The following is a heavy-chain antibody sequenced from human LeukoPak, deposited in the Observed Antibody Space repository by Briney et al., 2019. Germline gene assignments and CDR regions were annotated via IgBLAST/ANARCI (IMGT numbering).Heavy chain of an antibody. D-gene: IGHD6-13*01. CDR3: ARGWWGSSSP. J-gene: IGHJ5*02. CDR1: GGTFSSYA. Sequence: GASVKVSCKASGGTFSSYAISWVRQATGQGLEWMGWMNPNSGNTGYAQKFQGRVTITRNTSISTAYMELSSLRSEDTAVYYCARGWWGSSSPWGQGTLVTVSS. V-gene: IGHV1-8*03. CDR2: MNPNSGNT.